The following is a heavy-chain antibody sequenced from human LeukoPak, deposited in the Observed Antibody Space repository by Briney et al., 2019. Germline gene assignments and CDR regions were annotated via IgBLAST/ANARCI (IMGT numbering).Heavy chain of an antibody. CDR3: ANLQMSVRFDP. D-gene: IGHD1-1*01. J-gene: IGHJ5*02. Sequence: SVKVSCKASGYTFTSYAISWVRQAPGQGLEWMGGIIPIFGTANYAQKFQGRVTITADESTSTAYMELSSLRSEDTAVYYCANLQMSVRFDPWGQGTLVTVSS. V-gene: IGHV1-69*13. CDR2: IIPIFGTA. CDR1: GYTFTSYA.